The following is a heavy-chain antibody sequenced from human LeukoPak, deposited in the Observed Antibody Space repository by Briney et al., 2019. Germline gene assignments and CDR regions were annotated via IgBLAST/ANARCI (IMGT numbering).Heavy chain of an antibody. V-gene: IGHV4-39*07. Sequence: PSETLSLTCTVSGGSISSSSYYWSWIRQAPGKGLEWIGEINHSGSTNYNPSLKSRVIISVDTSKNQFSLKLSSVTAADTAVYYCARGVRGYSSGWYYFDYWGQGTLVTVSS. CDR1: GGSISSSSYY. CDR2: INHSGST. J-gene: IGHJ4*02. D-gene: IGHD6-19*01. CDR3: ARGVRGYSSGWYYFDY.